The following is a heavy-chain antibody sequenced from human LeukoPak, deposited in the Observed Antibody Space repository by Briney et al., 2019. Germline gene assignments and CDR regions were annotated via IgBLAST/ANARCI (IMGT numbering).Heavy chain of an antibody. CDR2: INPNSGGT. V-gene: IGHV1-2*02. Sequence: ASVKVSCKASGYTFTGYYMHWVRQAPGQGLERMGWINPNSGGTNYAQKFQGRVTMTRDTSISTAYMELSRLRSDDTAVYYCARAYYDILTGYPMPLNWFDPWGQGTLVTVSS. J-gene: IGHJ5*02. CDR1: GYTFTGYY. CDR3: ARAYYDILTGYPMPLNWFDP. D-gene: IGHD3-9*01.